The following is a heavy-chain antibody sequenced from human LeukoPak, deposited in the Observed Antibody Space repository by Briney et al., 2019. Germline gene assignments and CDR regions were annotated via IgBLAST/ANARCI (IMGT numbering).Heavy chain of an antibody. CDR2: IYYSGST. V-gene: IGHV4-39*07. J-gene: IGHJ2*01. CDR1: GGSISSSSYY. Sequence: SETLSLTCTVSGGSISSSSYYWGWIRQPPGKGLEWIGSIYYSGSTYYNPSLKSRVTISVDTSKNQFSLKLSSVTAADTAVYYCASTGIAAAGAYWYFDLWGRGTLVTVSS. D-gene: IGHD6-13*01. CDR3: ASTGIAAAGAYWYFDL.